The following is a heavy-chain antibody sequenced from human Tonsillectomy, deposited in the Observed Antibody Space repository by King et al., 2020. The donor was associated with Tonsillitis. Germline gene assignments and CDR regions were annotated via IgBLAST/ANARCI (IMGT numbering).Heavy chain of an antibody. CDR1: GFTFSGYA. J-gene: IGHJ4*02. D-gene: IGHD5-12*01. CDR3: AKCADFGLFTVGTTFDL. CDR2: ISDYAGGTP. V-gene: IGHV3-23*04. Sequence: VQLVESGGGLVQPGGSLRLSCAASGFTFSGYAMSWVRQAPGKGLEWVSTISDYAGGTPYYADSMKGRFTISRDNSKNTLYLQMNNLRAEDTAVYYCAKCADFGLFTVGTTFDLWGRGILVTVSS.